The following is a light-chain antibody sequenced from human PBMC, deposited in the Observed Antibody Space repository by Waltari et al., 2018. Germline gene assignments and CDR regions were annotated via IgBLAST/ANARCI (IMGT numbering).Light chain of an antibody. V-gene: IGLV2-8*01. Sequence: QSALTQPPSASGSPGQSVTISCTGTSRDVGAYDYVSWYQQYPGNAPRLLIYEVRKRPSGVPARFSGSKSGNTASLTVSGLQAEDEADYYCSSYGGSDSYVFGSGTKVTV. CDR2: EVR. J-gene: IGLJ1*01. CDR1: SRDVGAYDY. CDR3: SSYGGSDSYV.